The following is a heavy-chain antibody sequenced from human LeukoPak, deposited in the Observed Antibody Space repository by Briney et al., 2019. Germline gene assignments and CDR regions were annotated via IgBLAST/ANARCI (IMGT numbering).Heavy chain of an antibody. CDR1: GYTFTSYD. CDR2: MNPNSGNT. J-gene: IGHJ1*01. D-gene: IGHD6-13*01. CDR3: ARGGGSSWTQRGYFQY. V-gene: IGHV1-8*01. Sequence: ASVKVSCKASGYTFTSYDINWVRQAPGQGLEWMGWMNPNSGNTGYAQKFQGRVSMTRDTSTSTAYMELSGLTSEDTAVYYCARGGGSSWTQRGYFQYWGQGTLVTVSS.